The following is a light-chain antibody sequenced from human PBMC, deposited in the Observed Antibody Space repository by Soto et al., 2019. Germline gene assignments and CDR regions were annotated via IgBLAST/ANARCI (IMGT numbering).Light chain of an antibody. V-gene: IGKV1-5*03. CDR2: KAS. CDR3: QEYNSYWT. CDR1: HSLLSW. J-gene: IGKJ1*01. Sequence: DIQMTQSPSTLSASVVDSVTITCRASHSLLSWLAWYQQKPGKAPKLLIYKASTLESGVPSRFSGSGSGTEFTLTISSLQPDDFATYYCQEYNSYWTFGQGTKVDIK.